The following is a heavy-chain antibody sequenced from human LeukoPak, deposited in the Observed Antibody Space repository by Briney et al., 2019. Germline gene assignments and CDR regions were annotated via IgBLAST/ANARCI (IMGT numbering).Heavy chain of an antibody. CDR1: GFTFSSYS. J-gene: IGHJ5*02. CDR2: ISSSSDYI. Sequence: PGGSLRLSCAASGFTFSSYSMNWVRQAPGKGLEWVSSISSSSDYIYYADSVKGRFTISRDNAKNSLYLQMNSLRAEDTAVYYCAREGPIYCSSTSCYEPWGQGTLVTVSS. V-gene: IGHV3-21*01. D-gene: IGHD2-2*01. CDR3: AREGPIYCSSTSCYEP.